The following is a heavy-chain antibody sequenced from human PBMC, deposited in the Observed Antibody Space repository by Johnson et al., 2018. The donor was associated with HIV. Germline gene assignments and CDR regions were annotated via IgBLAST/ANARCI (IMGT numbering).Heavy chain of an antibody. V-gene: IGHV3-48*04. CDR2: ISSSGSTI. Sequence: VQLVESGGGVVQPGRSLRLSCAASGFTFSKYGMHWVRQAPGKGLEWVSYISSSGSTIYYADSVKGRFTISRDNAKNSLYLQMNSLRAEDTAVYYCAREEGGYYYDSSGYLHALDIWGQGTMVTVSS. CDR3: AREEGGYYYDSSGYLHALDI. J-gene: IGHJ3*02. D-gene: IGHD3-22*01. CDR1: GFTFSKYG.